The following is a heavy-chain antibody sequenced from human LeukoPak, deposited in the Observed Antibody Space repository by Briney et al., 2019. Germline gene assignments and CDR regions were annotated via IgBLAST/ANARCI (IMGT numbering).Heavy chain of an antibody. D-gene: IGHD5-18*01. CDR3: ARRRGRGYSYGPIDY. V-gene: IGHV5-51*01. CDR2: IYPGDPDT. CDR1: GYSFTSYW. Sequence: GESLKISCKGSGYSFTSYWIGWVRQMPGKGLEWMGIIYPGDPDTRYSPSFQGQVTISADKSISTAYLQWSSLKASDTAMYYCARRRGRGYSYGPIDYWGQGTLVTVSS. J-gene: IGHJ4*02.